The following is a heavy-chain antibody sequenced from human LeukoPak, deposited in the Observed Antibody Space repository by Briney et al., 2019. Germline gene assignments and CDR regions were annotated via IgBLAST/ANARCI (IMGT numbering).Heavy chain of an antibody. CDR2: ISYDGSNK. CDR1: GFTFSSYG. D-gene: IGHD3-3*01. CDR3: AKGRDYDFWSGYLGSFDP. J-gene: IGHJ5*02. Sequence: GGSLRLSCAASGFTFSSYGMHWVRQAPGKGLEWVAVISYDGSNKYYADSVKGRFTISRDNAKNSLYLQMNSLRAEDTALYYCAKGRDYDFWSGYLGSFDPWGQGTLVTVSS. V-gene: IGHV3-30*18.